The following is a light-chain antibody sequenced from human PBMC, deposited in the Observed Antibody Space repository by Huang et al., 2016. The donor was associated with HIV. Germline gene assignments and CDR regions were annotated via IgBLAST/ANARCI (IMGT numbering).Light chain of an antibody. CDR2: KVY. CDR1: QSLVHSDGNTY. CDR3: MQGTHWPPT. V-gene: IGKV2-30*02. J-gene: IGKJ1*01. Sequence: DVVMTQSPLSLPVTLGQPASISCRSSQSLVHSDGNTYLNWFQQRPGQSPRRLIYKVYNRDSGVPDRCSGSGSGTDFTLKISRVEAEDVGVYYCMQGTHWPPTFGQGTKVEIK.